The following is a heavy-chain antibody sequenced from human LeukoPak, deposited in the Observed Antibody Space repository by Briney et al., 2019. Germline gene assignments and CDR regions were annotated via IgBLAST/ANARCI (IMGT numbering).Heavy chain of an antibody. J-gene: IGHJ5*02. V-gene: IGHV3-11*01. CDR2: ISSTGSTK. CDR3: ARDPDP. Sequence: PGGSLRLSCAAFGFTFSDYYMNWIRQAPGKGLEWVSYISSTGSTKYYADSVKGRFTISRDNAKNSLYLQMNSLRAEDTAVYYCARDPDPWGQGTLVTVSS. CDR1: GFTFSDYY.